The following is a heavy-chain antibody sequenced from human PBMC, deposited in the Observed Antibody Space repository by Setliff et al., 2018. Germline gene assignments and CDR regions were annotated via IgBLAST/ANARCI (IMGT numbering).Heavy chain of an antibody. CDR1: GFTFSTYD. Sequence: GSLRLSCAASGFTFSTYDMSWVRQAPGKGLEWVGRIRSKTDGGTTDYAAPVKGRFTISRDDSKNTMYLQMNSLKTEDTAVYYCTLANCDANCAGLNWFDPWGQGTLVTVSS. CDR3: TLANCDANCAGLNWFDP. D-gene: IGHD2-21*02. V-gene: IGHV3-15*01. J-gene: IGHJ5*02. CDR2: IRSKTDGGTT.